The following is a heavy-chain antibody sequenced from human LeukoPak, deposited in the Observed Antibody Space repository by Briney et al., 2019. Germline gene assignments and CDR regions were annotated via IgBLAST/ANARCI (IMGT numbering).Heavy chain of an antibody. V-gene: IGHV3-53*01. CDR1: GFIVSSNY. CDR2: IYSGGST. D-gene: IGHD4-17*01. Sequence: PGGSLRLSCAASGFIVSSNYMSWVRRAPGKGLEWVSVIYSGGSTYYADSVKGRFTISRDNSKNTLYLQMNSLRAEDTAVYYCARVIHDYGDLRGFDYWGQGTLVTVSS. CDR3: ARVIHDYGDLRGFDY. J-gene: IGHJ4*02.